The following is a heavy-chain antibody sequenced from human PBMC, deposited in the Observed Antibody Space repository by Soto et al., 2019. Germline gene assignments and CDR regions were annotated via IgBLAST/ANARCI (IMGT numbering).Heavy chain of an antibody. CDR3: ARQDDFWSGSNWFDP. V-gene: IGHV4-39*01. D-gene: IGHD3-3*01. J-gene: IGHJ5*02. CDR2: VYYNGFT. CDR1: GGSISNTNCY. Sequence: PSETLSLTCTVSGGSISNTNCYWGWIRQPPGKGLEWIGNVYYNGFTYYNPSLKSRVTMFVDTSKNHFSLKMTSVTAADTAVYYCARQDDFWSGSNWFDPWGQGTLVTVSS.